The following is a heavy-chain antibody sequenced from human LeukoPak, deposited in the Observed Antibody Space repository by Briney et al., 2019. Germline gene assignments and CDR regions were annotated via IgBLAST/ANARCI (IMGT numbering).Heavy chain of an antibody. J-gene: IGHJ4*02. CDR3: AKRRSGTYYDFDY. CDR1: GFTFGSYD. CDR2: ISYDGRNK. Sequence: GTSLRLSCAASGFTFGSYDMHWVRQAPGKGLEWVAVISYDGRNKFHADSVKGRFTISRDNSKNTLYLEMNSLSGEDTAVYYCAKRRSGTYYDFDYWGQGTLVTVSS. V-gene: IGHV3-30*18. D-gene: IGHD1-26*01.